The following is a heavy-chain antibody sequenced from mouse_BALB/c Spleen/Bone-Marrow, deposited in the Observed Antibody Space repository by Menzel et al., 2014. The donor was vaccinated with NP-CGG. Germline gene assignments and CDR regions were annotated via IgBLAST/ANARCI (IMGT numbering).Heavy chain of an antibody. CDR3: TRGGPYFDV. D-gene: IGHD1-1*02. V-gene: IGHV1-69*02. CDR1: GYTFTSYW. CDR2: IYPSDSYT. J-gene: IGHJ1*01. Sequence: QVQLQQSGAELVRPGASVKLSCKASGYTFTSYWINWVKQRPGQGLEWIGNIYPSDSYTNYNQKFKDKATLTVDKSSSTAYMQLSSPTSEDSAVYYCTRGGPYFDVWGAGTTVTVSS.